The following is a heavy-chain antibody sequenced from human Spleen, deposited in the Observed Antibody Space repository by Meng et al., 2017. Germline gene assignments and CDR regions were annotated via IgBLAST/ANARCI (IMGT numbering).Heavy chain of an antibody. CDR2: INLSGRT. J-gene: IGHJ4*02. CDR3: ARGMSYSDAAGAY. V-gene: IGHV4-34*01. D-gene: IGHD3-22*01. Sequence: QVQLQRGGAGLFKPSETLSPTCGVDGGSSSRYYVSWIRQPPGKGLEWIGEINLSGRTNYNPSLRSRLTLSVDTSQNHFSLKLTSVTAADTAVYYCARGMSYSDAAGAYWGQGTLVTVSS. CDR1: GGSSSRYY.